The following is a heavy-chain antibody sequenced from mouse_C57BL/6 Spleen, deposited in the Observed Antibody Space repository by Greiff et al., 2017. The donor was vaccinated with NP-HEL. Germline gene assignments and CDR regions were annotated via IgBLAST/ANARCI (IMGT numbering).Heavy chain of an antibody. CDR3: ALYYYGSSYYFDY. J-gene: IGHJ2*01. V-gene: IGHV14-3*01. D-gene: IGHD1-1*01. Sequence: EVMLVESVAELVRPGASVKLSCTASGFNIKNTYMHWVKQRPEQGLEWIGRIDPANGNTKYAPKFQGKATITADTSSNTAYLQLSSLTSEDTAIYYCALYYYGSSYYFDYWGQGTTLTVSS. CDR2: IDPANGNT. CDR1: GFNIKNTY.